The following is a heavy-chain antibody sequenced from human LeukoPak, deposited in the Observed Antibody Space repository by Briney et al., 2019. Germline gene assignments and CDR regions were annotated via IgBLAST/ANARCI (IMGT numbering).Heavy chain of an antibody. J-gene: IGHJ5*02. V-gene: IGHV4-39*07. CDR2: IYYSGST. CDR1: GGSISSSSYY. CDR3: ARDLGSGWYPGWFDP. Sequence: PSETLSLTCTVSGGSISSSSYYWGWIRQPPGKGLEWIGSIYYSGSTYYNPSLKSRVTISVDTSKNQFSLKLSSVTAADTAVYYCARDLGSGWYPGWFDPWGQGTLVIVSS. D-gene: IGHD6-19*01.